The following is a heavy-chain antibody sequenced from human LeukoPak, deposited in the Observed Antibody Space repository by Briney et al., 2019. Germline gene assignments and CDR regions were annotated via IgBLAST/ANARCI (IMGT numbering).Heavy chain of an antibody. D-gene: IGHD5-24*01. CDR1: GGTFSSYT. CDR3: ATENRHGYDYAGAY. J-gene: IGHJ4*02. V-gene: IGHV1-69*13. Sequence: SVKVSCKASGGTFSSYTISWVRQAPGQGLEWMGGIIPIFGTANYAQKFQGRVTITADESTSTAYMELSSLRSEDTAVYYCATENRHGYDYAGAYWGQGTLVTVSS. CDR2: IIPIFGTA.